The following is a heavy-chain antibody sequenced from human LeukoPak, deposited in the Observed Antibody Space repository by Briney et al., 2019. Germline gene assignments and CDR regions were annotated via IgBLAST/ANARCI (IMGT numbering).Heavy chain of an antibody. J-gene: IGHJ4*02. Sequence: ASVTVSCKASGYTFTGYYMHWVRQAPGQGLEWMGWINPNSGGTNYAQKFQGRVTMTRDTSISTAYMELSRLRSDDTAVYYCARVPINTVYCGGDCYSYYFDYWGQGTLVTVSS. CDR1: GYTFTGYY. CDR3: ARVPINTVYCGGDCYSYYFDY. CDR2: INPNSGGT. D-gene: IGHD2-21*02. V-gene: IGHV1-2*02.